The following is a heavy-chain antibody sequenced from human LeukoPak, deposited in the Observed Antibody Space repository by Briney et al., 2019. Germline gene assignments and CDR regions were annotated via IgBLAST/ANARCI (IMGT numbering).Heavy chain of an antibody. CDR3: ARAHIAAAGTFDY. Sequence: PETLSLTCTVSGGSISSYYWXXIRQPPGKGLXXXXYIYYSGSTNYNPSLKSRVTISVDTSKNQFSLKLSSVTAADTAVYYCARAHIAAAGTFDYWGQGTLVTVSS. V-gene: IGHV4-59*01. CDR1: GGSISSYY. D-gene: IGHD6-13*01. CDR2: IYYSGST. J-gene: IGHJ4*02.